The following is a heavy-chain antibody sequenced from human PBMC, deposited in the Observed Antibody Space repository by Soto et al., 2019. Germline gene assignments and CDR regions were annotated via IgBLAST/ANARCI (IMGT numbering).Heavy chain of an antibody. V-gene: IGHV3-30-3*01. J-gene: IGHJ6*02. CDR3: ARDSSGWRHYYYYGMDV. Sequence: GGSLRLSCAASGFTFSSYAMHWVRQAPGKGLEWVAVISYDGSNKYYADSVKGRFTISRDNSKNTLYLQMNSLRAEDTAVYYCARDSSGWRHYYYYGMDVWGQGTTVTVSS. CDR2: ISYDGSNK. D-gene: IGHD6-19*01. CDR1: GFTFSSYA.